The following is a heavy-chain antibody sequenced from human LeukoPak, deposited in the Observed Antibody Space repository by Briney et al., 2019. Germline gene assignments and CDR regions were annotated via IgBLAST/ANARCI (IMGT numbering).Heavy chain of an antibody. D-gene: IGHD3-3*01. V-gene: IGHV1-8*03. J-gene: IGHJ3*02. CDR1: GYTFTGYY. Sequence: GASVKVSCKASGYTFTGYYMHWVRQAPGQGLEWMGWMNPNSGNTGYAQKFQGRVTITRNTSISTAYMELSSLRSEDTAVYYCARGIGDFWSGPDAFDIWGQGTMVTVSS. CDR2: MNPNSGNT. CDR3: ARGIGDFWSGPDAFDI.